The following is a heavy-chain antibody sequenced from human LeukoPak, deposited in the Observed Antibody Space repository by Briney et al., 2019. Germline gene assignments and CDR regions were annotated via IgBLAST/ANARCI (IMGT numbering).Heavy chain of an antibody. CDR1: GGSISSNTYY. CDR3: ASQGYSSGWTRFDP. V-gene: IGHV4-39*01. Sequence: SETLSLTCTVSGGSISSNTYYWGWIRQPPGKGLEWIGSIYYSGSTYYNPSLKSRVTISVDTSKNQYSMKLSSVTAADTAVYYCASQGYSSGWTRFDPWGQGTLVTVSS. CDR2: IYYSGST. D-gene: IGHD6-19*01. J-gene: IGHJ5*02.